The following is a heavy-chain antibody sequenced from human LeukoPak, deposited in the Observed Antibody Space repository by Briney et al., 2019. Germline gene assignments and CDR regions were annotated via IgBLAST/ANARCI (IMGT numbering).Heavy chain of an antibody. J-gene: IGHJ3*01. CDR3: ARLDDSNSRRPENDASDV. CDR1: GSTVKRNY. CDR2: IYSGGDT. D-gene: IGHD3-22*01. V-gene: IGHV3-66*02. Sequence: GGSVRLSCAVSGSTVKRNYMSWARQAPGKGVEWGSVIYSGGDTYYADSVKGRFTISRDNSKNTVYLQMNNLRPEDTAVYYCARLDDSNSRRPENDASDVRGQGTTVTVSS.